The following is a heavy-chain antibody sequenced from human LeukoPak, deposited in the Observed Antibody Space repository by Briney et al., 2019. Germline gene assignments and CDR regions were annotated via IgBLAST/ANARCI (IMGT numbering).Heavy chain of an antibody. D-gene: IGHD3-10*01. J-gene: IGHJ6*03. CDR3: ARGVTSRSTRAFYYYYYMDV. Sequence: SETLSLTCTVSGGSISSYYWSWIRQPPGKGLEWIGYIYYSGSTNYNPSLKSRVTISVDTSKNQFSLKLSSVTAADTAVYYCARGVTSRSTRAFYYYYYMDVWGKGTTVTVSS. CDR1: GGSISSYY. V-gene: IGHV4-59*12. CDR2: IYYSGST.